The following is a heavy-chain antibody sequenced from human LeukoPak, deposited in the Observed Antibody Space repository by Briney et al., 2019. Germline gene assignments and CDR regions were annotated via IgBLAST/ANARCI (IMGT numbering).Heavy chain of an antibody. CDR1: GGTFSSYA. Sequence: SVKVSCESSGGTFSSYAISWVRQAPGQGLEWMGGIIPIFGTANYAQKFQGRVTITADESTGTAYMELSSLRSEDTAVYYCARDRGNTGWFDPWGQGTLVTVSS. CDR2: IIPIFGTA. CDR3: ARDRGNTGWFDP. J-gene: IGHJ5*02. D-gene: IGHD3-10*01. V-gene: IGHV1-69*13.